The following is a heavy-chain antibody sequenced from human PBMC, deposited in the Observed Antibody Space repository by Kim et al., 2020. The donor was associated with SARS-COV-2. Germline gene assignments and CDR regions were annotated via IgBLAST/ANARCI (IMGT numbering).Heavy chain of an antibody. Sequence: SVKVSCKASGGTFSSYAISWVRQAPGQGLEWMGGIIPIFGTANYAQKFQGRVTITADESTSTAYMELSSLRSEDAAVYYCARGGLYCSGGSCYPPYYNWFDPWGQGTLVTVSS. V-gene: IGHV1-69*13. J-gene: IGHJ5*02. D-gene: IGHD2-15*01. CDR2: IIPIFGTA. CDR1: GGTFSSYA. CDR3: ARGGLYCSGGSCYPPYYNWFDP.